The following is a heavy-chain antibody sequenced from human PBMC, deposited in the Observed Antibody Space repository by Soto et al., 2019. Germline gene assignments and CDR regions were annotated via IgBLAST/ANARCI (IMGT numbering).Heavy chain of an antibody. CDR2: IYPGNSDT. V-gene: IGHV5-51*01. CDR1: GYSFTNYW. CDR3: AARYGSGEFDY. Sequence: GESLKISCKGSGYSFTNYWIGWVRQMPGKGLEWMGIIYPGNSDTRYSPSFQGQVTISADKSISSAYLQWSSLKASDTAVYYCAARYGSGEFDYWGQGTPVTVSS. J-gene: IGHJ4*02. D-gene: IGHD5-18*01.